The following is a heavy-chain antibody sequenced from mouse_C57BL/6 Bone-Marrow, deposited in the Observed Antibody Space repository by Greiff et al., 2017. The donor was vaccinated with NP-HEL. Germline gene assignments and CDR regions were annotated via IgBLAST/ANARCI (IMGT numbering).Heavy chain of an antibody. D-gene: IGHD1-1*01. J-gene: IGHJ2*01. CDR2: IRLKSDNYAT. CDR1: GFTFSNYW. Sequence: EVKVEESGGGLVQPGGSMKLSCVASGFTFSNYWMNWVRQSPEKGLEWVAQIRLKSDNYATHYAESVKGRFTISRDDSKSSVYLQMNNLRAEDTGIYYCTGKGYYGSSFLYYFDYWGQGTTLTVSS. V-gene: IGHV6-3*01. CDR3: TGKGYYGSSFLYYFDY.